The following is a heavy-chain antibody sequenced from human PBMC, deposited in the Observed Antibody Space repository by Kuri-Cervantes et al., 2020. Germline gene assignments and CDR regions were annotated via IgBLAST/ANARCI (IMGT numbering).Heavy chain of an antibody. D-gene: IGHD3-16*01. CDR3: ATPTLLCRTSACLEDY. Sequence: GESLKISCAASGFTFDDYAMHWVRQAPGKGLEWVSLISWDDGSTYYADSAKGRFTISRDNSKNTPYLQMNSLRPEDTAVYFCATPTLLCRTSACLEDYWGRGTLVTVSS. J-gene: IGHJ4*02. CDR2: ISWDDGST. CDR1: GFTFDDYA. V-gene: IGHV3-43*01.